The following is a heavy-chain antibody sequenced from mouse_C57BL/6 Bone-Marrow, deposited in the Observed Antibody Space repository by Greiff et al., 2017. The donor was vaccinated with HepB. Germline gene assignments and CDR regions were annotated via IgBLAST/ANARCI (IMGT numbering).Heavy chain of an antibody. V-gene: IGHV1-82*01. CDR1: GYAFSSSW. Sequence: QVQLQQSGPELVKPGASVKISCKASGYAFSSSWMNWVKQRPGKGLEWIGRIYPGDGDTNYNGKFKSKATLTADKSSSTAYIQLSSLTSEDSAVYFCARPFDRYFDVWGTGTTVTVSS. J-gene: IGHJ1*03. CDR2: IYPGDGDT. CDR3: ARPFDRYFDV.